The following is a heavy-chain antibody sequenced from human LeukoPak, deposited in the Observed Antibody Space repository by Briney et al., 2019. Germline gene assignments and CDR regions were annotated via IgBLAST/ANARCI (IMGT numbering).Heavy chain of an antibody. CDR2: IYYSGST. CDR3: ARSSSSWTEPLTYFDY. V-gene: IGHV4-59*01. J-gene: IGHJ4*02. D-gene: IGHD6-13*01. Sequence: PSETLSLTCTVFGGSISSYYWSWIRQPPGKGLEWIGYIYYSGSTNYNPSPKSRVPISVDTSKNQFSLKLSSVTAADTAVYYCARSSSSWTEPLTYFDYWGQGTLVTVSS. CDR1: GGSISSYY.